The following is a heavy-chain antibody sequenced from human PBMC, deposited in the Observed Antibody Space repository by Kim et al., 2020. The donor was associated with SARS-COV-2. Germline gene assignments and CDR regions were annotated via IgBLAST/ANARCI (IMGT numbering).Heavy chain of an antibody. CDR2: ISGNSDRI. D-gene: IGHD2-2*01. J-gene: IGHJ4*02. Sequence: GGSLRLSCVGSGFTFDEYAIHWVRQAPGKGLEWVSGISGNSDRIGYADSVKGRFTISRDNARNSLYLQMNSLRPEDTALYYCTKERYCSCASCPLDYWGPGTLVTVAP. V-gene: IGHV3-9*01. CDR3: TKERYCSCASCPLDY. CDR1: GFTFDEYA.